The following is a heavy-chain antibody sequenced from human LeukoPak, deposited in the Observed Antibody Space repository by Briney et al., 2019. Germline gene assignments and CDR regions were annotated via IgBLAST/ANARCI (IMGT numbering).Heavy chain of an antibody. Sequence: PGGSLRLSCAASGFTVSSNYMSWVRQAPGKGLEWVSVIYSGGSTYYADSVKGRFTISRDNSKNTLYLQMNSLRAEDTAVYYCARETTYYYDSSGESLSDAFDIWGQGTMVTVSS. J-gene: IGHJ3*02. CDR3: ARETTYYYDSSGESLSDAFDI. V-gene: IGHV3-66*02. D-gene: IGHD3-22*01. CDR2: IYSGGST. CDR1: GFTVSSNY.